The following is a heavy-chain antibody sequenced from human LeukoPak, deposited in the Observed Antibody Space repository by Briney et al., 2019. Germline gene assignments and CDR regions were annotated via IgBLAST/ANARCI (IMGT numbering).Heavy chain of an antibody. V-gene: IGHV3-30*03. J-gene: IGHJ5*02. Sequence: GRSLRLSCAASGFMFSNYGMQWVRQAPGKGLEWVAVISYDGSNKYYADSVKGRFTISRDNSKNTLYLQMDSLRSEDTAVYYCARGVNVVVPAATWFDPWGQGTLVTVSS. CDR1: GFMFSNYG. CDR2: ISYDGSNK. CDR3: ARGVNVVVPAATWFDP. D-gene: IGHD2-2*01.